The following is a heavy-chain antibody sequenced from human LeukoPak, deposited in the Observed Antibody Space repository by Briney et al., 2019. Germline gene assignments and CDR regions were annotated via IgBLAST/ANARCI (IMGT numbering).Heavy chain of an antibody. CDR3: ATNNRVLGAFDI. CDR2: MNPNSGNT. CDR1: GYTFTSYD. J-gene: IGHJ3*02. D-gene: IGHD3-10*01. Sequence: ASVKVSCKASGYTFTSYDINWVRQATGQGLEWMGWMNPNSGNTGYAQKLQGRVTMTTDTSTSTAYMELRSLRSDDTAVYYCATNNRVLGAFDIWGQGTMVTVSS. V-gene: IGHV1-8*02.